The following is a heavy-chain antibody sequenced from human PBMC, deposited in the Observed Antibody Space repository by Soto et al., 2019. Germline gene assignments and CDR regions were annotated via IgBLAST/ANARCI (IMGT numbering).Heavy chain of an antibody. J-gene: IGHJ6*02. CDR2: ISTNNNYI. V-gene: IGHV3-21*01. Sequence: EVQLVESGGGLVKPGGSLRLSCTASGFTFSSYSMTWVRQAPGKGLEWLSSISTNNNYIDYADSVRGRFTISRDNDKNSLYLHINSQRAEDTAVYFCAKFIRTIREYALDAWGQGTTVTVSS. CDR1: GFTFSSYS. D-gene: IGHD2-8*01. CDR3: AKFIRTIREYALDA.